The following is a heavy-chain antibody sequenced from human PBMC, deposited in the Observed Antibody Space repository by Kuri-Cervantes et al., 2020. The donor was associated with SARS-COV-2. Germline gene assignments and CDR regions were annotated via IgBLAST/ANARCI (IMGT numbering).Heavy chain of an antibody. CDR2: VRGKANNYAT. Sequence: GEYLKLSCQVSGCLFSASAIHGVRQGSGKGLEWVGRVRGKANNYATAYAASVKGRFTISRDDSKNVAYLQMNSLKTEDTAVYYCTTLIDYWGQGALVTVSS. CDR1: GCLFSASA. CDR3: TTLIDY. V-gene: IGHV3-73*01. J-gene: IGHJ4*02.